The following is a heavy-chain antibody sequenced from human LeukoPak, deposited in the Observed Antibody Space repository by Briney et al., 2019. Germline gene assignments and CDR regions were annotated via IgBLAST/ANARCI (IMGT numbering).Heavy chain of an antibody. D-gene: IGHD3-22*01. J-gene: IGHJ4*02. CDR1: GGSISSSSYY. CDR3: ARASGYYYGDFDY. V-gene: IGHV4-39*07. CDR2: IYYSGST. Sequence: SETLSLTCTVSGGSISSSSYYWGWIRQPPGKGLEWIGSIYYSGSTYYNPSLKSRVTISVDTSKNQFSLRLSSVTAADTAVYYCARASGYYYGDFDYWGQGTLVTVSS.